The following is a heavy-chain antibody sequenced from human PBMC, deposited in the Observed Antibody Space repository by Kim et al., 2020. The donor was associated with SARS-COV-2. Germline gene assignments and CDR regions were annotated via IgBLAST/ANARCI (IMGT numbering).Heavy chain of an antibody. J-gene: IGHJ6*02. CDR1: GYTFTSYY. D-gene: IGHD3-22*01. V-gene: IGHV1-46*01. Sequence: ASVKVSCKASGYTFTSYYMHWVRQAPGQGLEWMGIINPSGGSTSYAQKFQGRVTMTRDTSTSTVYMELSSLRSEDTAVYYCARGSNYYDSSGYLCGRCMDVWGQGTTVTVSS. CDR2: INPSGGST. CDR3: ARGSNYYDSSGYLCGRCMDV.